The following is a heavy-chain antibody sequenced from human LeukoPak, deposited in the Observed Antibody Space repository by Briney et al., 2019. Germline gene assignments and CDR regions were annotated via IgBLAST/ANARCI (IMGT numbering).Heavy chain of an antibody. CDR1: GFTFSSYA. CDR3: TTYYYGSGSYLKEFDY. V-gene: IGHV3-49*04. J-gene: IGHJ4*02. CDR2: IRSKAYGGTT. Sequence: GGSLRLSCAASGFTFSSYAMSWVRQAPGKGLEWVGFIRSKAYGGTTEYAASVKGRFTISRDDSKSIAYLQMNSLKTEDTAVYYCTTYYYGSGSYLKEFDYWGQGTLVTVSS. D-gene: IGHD3-10*01.